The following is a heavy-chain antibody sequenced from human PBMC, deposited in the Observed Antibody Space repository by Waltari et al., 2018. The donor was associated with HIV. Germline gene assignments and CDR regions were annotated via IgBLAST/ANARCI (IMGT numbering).Heavy chain of an antibody. CDR3: TTDFPPSGWYIDY. J-gene: IGHJ4*02. Sequence: EVQLVESGGGLVKPGGSLRLSCAASGFTFSNAWMGWVRQATGKGLEWVGRIKSKTDGGTTDYAAPVKGRFTISRDDSKNTLYLQMNSLKTEDTAVYYCTTDFPPSGWYIDYWGQGTLVTVSS. CDR1: GFTFSNAW. D-gene: IGHD6-19*01. V-gene: IGHV3-15*01. CDR2: IKSKTDGGTT.